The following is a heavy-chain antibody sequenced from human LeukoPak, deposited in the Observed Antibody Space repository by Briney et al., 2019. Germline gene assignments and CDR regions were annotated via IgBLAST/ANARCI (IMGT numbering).Heavy chain of an antibody. J-gene: IGHJ4*02. CDR3: ARLVAGVGDYYYLDY. D-gene: IGHD2-21*01. CDR2: IFFLGST. CDR1: GGSINSTSYY. Sequence: SETLSLTCIVSGGSINSTSYYWGWVRQPPGKGLEWIGSIFFLGSTYYNPSLESRLTISVDTSKNNFSLRLSSVTAADTAVYYCARLVAGVGDYYYLDYWGQGTPVTVSS. V-gene: IGHV4-39*02.